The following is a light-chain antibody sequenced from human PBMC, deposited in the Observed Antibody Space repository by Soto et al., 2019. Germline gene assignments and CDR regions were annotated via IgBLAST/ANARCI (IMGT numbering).Light chain of an antibody. CDR2: GVS. Sequence: QSVLTRPASVSGSPGQSITISCSGTRSDIGSYNYVAWYQQFPGKTPKILIYGVSNRPSGVSSRFPGSKSGNTASLTISGLQAEDEADYYCISYTGSSTSYVFGSGTKVTVL. CDR1: RSDIGSYNY. V-gene: IGLV2-14*01. J-gene: IGLJ1*01. CDR3: ISYTGSSTSYV.